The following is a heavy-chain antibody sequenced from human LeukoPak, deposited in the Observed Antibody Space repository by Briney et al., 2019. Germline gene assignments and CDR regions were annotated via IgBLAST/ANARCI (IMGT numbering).Heavy chain of an antibody. CDR1: GFTFSSYA. J-gene: IGHJ3*02. V-gene: IGHV3-30*02. CDR2: IRHDGSNK. Sequence: GGSLRLSCAASGFTFSSYAMHWVRQAPGKGRGWWAFIRHDGSNKYYADSVKGRFTISRDNSKNTLFLQMNSLRPEDTAVYYCAKALLRYDNAFDIWGQGTMVTVSS. D-gene: IGHD3-9*01. CDR3: AKALLRYDNAFDI.